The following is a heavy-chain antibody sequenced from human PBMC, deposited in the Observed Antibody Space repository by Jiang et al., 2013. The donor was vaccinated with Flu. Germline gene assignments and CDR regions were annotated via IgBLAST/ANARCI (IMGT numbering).Heavy chain of an antibody. CDR2: IYYSGST. CDR1: SSGDYY. D-gene: IGHD6-13*01. V-gene: IGHV4-30-4*01. J-gene: IGHJ4*02. CDR3: ARQGGYSYNYAADTAVYYCARDRAAAGTSGFDY. Sequence: SSGDYYWSWIRQPPGKGLEWIGYIYYSGSTYYNPSLKSRVTISVDTSKNQFSLKLSSVTAADTAVYYCARQGGYSYNYAADTAVYYCARDRAAAGTSGFDYWGQGTLVTVSS.